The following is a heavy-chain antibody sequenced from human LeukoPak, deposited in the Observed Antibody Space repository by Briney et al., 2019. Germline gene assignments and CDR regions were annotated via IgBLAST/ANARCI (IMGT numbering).Heavy chain of an antibody. D-gene: IGHD1-14*01. Sequence: SETLSLTCNVSGGSISSHYWGWIRQPPGKGLEWIGYIYYSGNTNYNPSLKRRVTMSVDTSKNQFSLKLSSVTAADTAVYFCARDSWPEVVRFDYWGQGTLVTVSS. CDR1: GGSISSHY. CDR3: ARDSWPEVVRFDY. CDR2: IYYSGNT. J-gene: IGHJ4*02. V-gene: IGHV4-59*11.